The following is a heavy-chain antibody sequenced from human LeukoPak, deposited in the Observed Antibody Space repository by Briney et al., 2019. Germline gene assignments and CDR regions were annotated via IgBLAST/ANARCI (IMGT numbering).Heavy chain of an antibody. CDR1: GYTFTSYG. Sequence: ASVKVSCKASGYTFTSYGISWVRQAPGQGLEWMGWISAYNGNTNYAQKLQGRVTMTTDTSTSTAYMELRSLRSDDTAVYYCARGVRYCSSTSCYYMDVWGKGTTVTVSS. J-gene: IGHJ6*04. CDR3: ARGVRYCSSTSCYYMDV. CDR2: ISAYNGNT. V-gene: IGHV1-18*01. D-gene: IGHD2-2*01.